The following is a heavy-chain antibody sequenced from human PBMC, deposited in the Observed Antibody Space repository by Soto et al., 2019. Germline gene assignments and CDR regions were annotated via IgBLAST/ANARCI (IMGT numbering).Heavy chain of an antibody. CDR3: ARERSLNFHYYDSSGYYFDY. D-gene: IGHD3-22*01. V-gene: IGHV3-48*02. Sequence: GGSLRLSCAASGFTFSSYSMNWVRQAPGKGLEWVSYISSSSSTIYYADSVKGRFTISRDNAKNSLYLQMNSLRDEDTAVYYCARERSLNFHYYDSSGYYFDYWGQGTLVTVSS. CDR2: ISSSSSTI. CDR1: GFTFSSYS. J-gene: IGHJ4*02.